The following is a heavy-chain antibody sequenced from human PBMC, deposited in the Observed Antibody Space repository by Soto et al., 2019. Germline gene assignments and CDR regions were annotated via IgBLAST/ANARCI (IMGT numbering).Heavy chain of an antibody. D-gene: IGHD6-19*01. CDR3: ARSRYTSGWWTPPFDY. J-gene: IGHJ4*02. CDR1: GGSISSGNYY. CDR2: IFYSGST. Sequence: SETLSLTCTVSGGSISSGNYYWSWIRQHPGKGLEWIGYIFYSGSTYYNPSLQSRVTISVDTSKNQFSLKLSSVTAADTAVYYCARSRYTSGWWTPPFDYWGQGTLVTVSS. V-gene: IGHV4-31*03.